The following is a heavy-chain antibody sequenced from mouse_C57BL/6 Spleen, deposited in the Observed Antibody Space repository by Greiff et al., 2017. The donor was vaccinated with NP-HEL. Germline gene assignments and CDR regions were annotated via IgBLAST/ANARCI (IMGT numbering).Heavy chain of an antibody. CDR2: IDPSDSET. CDR3: ARSLIATAAMDD. V-gene: IGHV1-52*01. J-gene: IGHJ4*01. Sequence: QVQLKQPGAELVRPGSSVKLSCKASGYTFTSYWMHWVKQRPIQGLEWIGNIDPSDSETHYNQKFKDKATLTVDKSSSTAYMQLSSLTSEDSAVYYCARSLIATAAMDDWGQGTSVTVSS. CDR1: GYTFTSYW. D-gene: IGHD1-2*01.